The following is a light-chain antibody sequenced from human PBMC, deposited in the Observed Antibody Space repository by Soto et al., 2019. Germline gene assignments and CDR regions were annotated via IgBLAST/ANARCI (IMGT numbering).Light chain of an antibody. CDR2: AAS. V-gene: IGKV1-27*01. CDR1: QSISSW. CDR3: QKYNSAPPT. Sequence: IQMTESPSILSASVGDRVTITCRASQSISSWLAWYQQKPGKAPNLLIYAASTLQSGVPSRFSGSGSGTDFTLTISSLQPEDVATYYCQKYNSAPPTFGQGTKADIK. J-gene: IGKJ1*01.